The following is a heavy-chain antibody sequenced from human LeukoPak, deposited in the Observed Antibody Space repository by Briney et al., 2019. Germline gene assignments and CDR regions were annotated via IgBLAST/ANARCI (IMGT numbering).Heavy chain of an antibody. J-gene: IGHJ6*03. V-gene: IGHV3-11*01. CDR1: GFTFSDYY. CDR3: ARRSWVAVAGSYYYYYYMDV. CDR2: ISSSGSTI. Sequence: GGSLRLSCAASGFTFSDYYMSWIRQAPGKGLEWVSYISSSGSTIYYADSVKGRFTISRDNAKNSLYLQMNSLRAEDTAVYYCARRSWVAVAGSYYYYYYMDVWGKGTTVTISS. D-gene: IGHD6-19*01.